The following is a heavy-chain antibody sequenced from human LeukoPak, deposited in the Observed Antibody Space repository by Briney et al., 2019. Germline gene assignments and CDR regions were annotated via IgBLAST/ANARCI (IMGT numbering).Heavy chain of an antibody. Sequence: GGSLTLSCAAYGFTFSTYNMNWVRQAPGKGLEWVSYITSSSSHIYYADSVKGRFTISRDNAKNSLYLQMNSLRAEDTAVYYCARDPYSGRYGDYYYYYMDVWGKGTTVTISS. V-gene: IGHV3-21*01. CDR2: ITSSSSHI. CDR3: ARDPYSGRYGDYYYYYMDV. D-gene: IGHD1-26*01. CDR1: GFTFSTYN. J-gene: IGHJ6*03.